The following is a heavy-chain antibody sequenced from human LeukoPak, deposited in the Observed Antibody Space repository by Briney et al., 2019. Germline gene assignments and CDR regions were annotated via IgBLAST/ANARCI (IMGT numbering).Heavy chain of an antibody. J-gene: IGHJ5*02. CDR2: VYYSGPA. V-gene: IGHV4-39*02. CDR3: ARDVGTLLDFWAGYFSIWFDP. D-gene: IGHD3/OR15-3a*01. Sequence: PSATLSLTCTVSGGSVSSRTYSWGWIRQPPGKGLEWIGTVYYSGPAYYNPSLKSRDSIFVDPSKNQFSLELSSVTAADTAVYFCARDVGTLLDFWAGYFSIWFDPWRQGTLVTVPS. CDR1: GGSVSSRTYS.